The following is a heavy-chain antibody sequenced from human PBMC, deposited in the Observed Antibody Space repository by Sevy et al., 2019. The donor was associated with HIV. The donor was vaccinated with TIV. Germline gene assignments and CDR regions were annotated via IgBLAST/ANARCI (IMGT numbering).Heavy chain of an antibody. V-gene: IGHV3-23*01. J-gene: IGHJ4*02. CDR3: AREGCTKPHDY. CDR1: GFTFSKYS. D-gene: IGHD2-8*01. Sequence: GGSLRLSCAASGFTFSKYSMSWVRQPPGKGLEWVSTLSFGCGEINYADSVKGRFTISRDTSKSSVYLQMNNLRPEYTAVYYCAREGCTKPHDYWGQGTLVTVSS. CDR2: LSFGCGEI.